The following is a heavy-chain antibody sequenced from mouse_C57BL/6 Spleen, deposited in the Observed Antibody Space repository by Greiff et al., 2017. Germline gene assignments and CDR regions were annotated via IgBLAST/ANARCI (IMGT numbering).Heavy chain of an antibody. Sequence: EVKLMESGEGLVKPGGSLKLFCAASGFTFSSYAMSWVRQTPEKRLEWVAYISSSGDYIYYADTVKGRFTISRDNARNTLYLQMSSLKSEDTAMYYYTREGGLFYFDYWGQGTTLTVSS. CDR2: ISSSGDYI. V-gene: IGHV5-9-1*02. J-gene: IGHJ2*01. CDR3: TREGGLFYFDY. CDR1: GFTFSSYA. D-gene: IGHD1-1*01.